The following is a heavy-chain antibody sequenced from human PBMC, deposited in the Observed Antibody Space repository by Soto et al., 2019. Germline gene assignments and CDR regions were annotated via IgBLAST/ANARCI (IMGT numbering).Heavy chain of an antibody. CDR3: ARGYYYGSGSYWKYYFDY. Sequence: PSETLSLTCAVYGGSFSGYYWSWIRQPPGKGLEWIGEINHSGSTNYNPSLKSRVTISVDTSKNQFSLKLSSVTAADTAVYYCARGYYYGSGSYWKYYFDYRGQGTMVTVYS. V-gene: IGHV4-34*01. J-gene: IGHJ4*02. D-gene: IGHD3-10*01. CDR2: INHSGST. CDR1: GGSFSGYY.